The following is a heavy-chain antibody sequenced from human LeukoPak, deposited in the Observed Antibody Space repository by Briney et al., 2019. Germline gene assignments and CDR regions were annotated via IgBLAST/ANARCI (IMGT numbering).Heavy chain of an antibody. CDR3: ARAGIAVAGTRRGDYYYYYMDV. Sequence: GGSLRLSCAASGFTFSSYAMHWVRQAPGKGLEWVAVISYDGSNKYYADSVKGRFTISRDNSKNTLYLQMNSLRAEDTAVYYCARAGIAVAGTRRGDYYYYYMDVWGKGTTVTVSS. J-gene: IGHJ6*03. D-gene: IGHD6-19*01. V-gene: IGHV3-30-3*01. CDR2: ISYDGSNK. CDR1: GFTFSSYA.